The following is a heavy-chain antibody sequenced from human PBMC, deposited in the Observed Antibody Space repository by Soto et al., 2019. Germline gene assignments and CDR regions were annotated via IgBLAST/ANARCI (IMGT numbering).Heavy chain of an antibody. J-gene: IGHJ4*02. CDR2: ISWNSGSI. CDR1: GFTFDDYA. V-gene: IGHV3-9*01. CDR3: AKDTGITS. Sequence: EVQLVESGGGLVQPGRSLRLSCAASGFTFDDYAMHWVRQAPGKGLEWVSGISWNSGSIGYADSEKGRFTISRDNAKNSLYLQMNSLRAEDTALYYCAKDTGITSWGQGTLVTVSS. D-gene: IGHD2-2*01.